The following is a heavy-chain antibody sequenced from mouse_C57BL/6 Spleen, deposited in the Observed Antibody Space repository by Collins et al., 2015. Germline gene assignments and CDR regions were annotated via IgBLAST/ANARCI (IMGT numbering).Heavy chain of an antibody. CDR1: GFNIKDYY. Sequence: EVQLQQSGAELVRSGASVKLSCTASGFNIKDYYMHWVKQRPEQGLEWIGWIDPENGDTEYAPKFQGKATMTADTSSNTAYLQLSSLTSEDTAVYYCNAIYYSNFDYWGQGTTLTVSS. J-gene: IGHJ2*01. V-gene: IGHV14-4*02. CDR3: NAIYYSNFDY. CDR2: IDPENGDT. D-gene: IGHD1-1*01.